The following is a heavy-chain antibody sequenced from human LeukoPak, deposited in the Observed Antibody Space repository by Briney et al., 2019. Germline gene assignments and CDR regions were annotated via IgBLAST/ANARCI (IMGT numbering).Heavy chain of an antibody. CDR3: ARVRGWDKNYFDY. CDR1: SGSISSGSYY. J-gene: IGHJ4*02. CDR2: IYSSGST. Sequence: PSETLSLTXTVSSGSISSGSYYWSWPRQPAGKGVEWIGRIYSSGSTNYHPSLKRRVTISVDTPKNHFSLKLSSVTAADTAVYYCARVRGWDKNYFDYWGQGTLVTVSS. V-gene: IGHV4-61*02. D-gene: IGHD1-26*01.